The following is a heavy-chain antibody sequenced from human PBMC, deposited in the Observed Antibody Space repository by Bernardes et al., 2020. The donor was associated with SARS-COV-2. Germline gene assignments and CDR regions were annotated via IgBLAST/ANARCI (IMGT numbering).Heavy chain of an antibody. Sequence: DSVQVSCKASGYTFTSYDINWVRQATGQGLEWMGWMNPNSGNTGYAQKFQGRVTMTRNTSISTAYMELSSLRSEDTAVYYCARFGLNRDFWSGYYSWFDPWGQGTLVTVSS. D-gene: IGHD3-3*01. CDR2: MNPNSGNT. CDR3: ARFGLNRDFWSGYYSWFDP. V-gene: IGHV1-8*01. CDR1: GYTFTSYD. J-gene: IGHJ5*02.